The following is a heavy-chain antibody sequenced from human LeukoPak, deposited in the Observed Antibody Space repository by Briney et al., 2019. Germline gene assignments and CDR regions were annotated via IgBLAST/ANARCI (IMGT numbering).Heavy chain of an antibody. CDR3: AKGLYGSGSYNYYFDY. J-gene: IGHJ4*02. V-gene: IGHV3-23*01. Sequence: GGSLRLSCAASGFTFSSYAMSWVRQAPGKGLEWFSAISGSGGSTYYADSVKGRFTISRDNSKNTLYLQMNSLRAEDTAVYYCAKGLYGSGSYNYYFDYWGQGTLVTVSS. CDR1: GFTFSSYA. CDR2: ISGSGGST. D-gene: IGHD3-10*01.